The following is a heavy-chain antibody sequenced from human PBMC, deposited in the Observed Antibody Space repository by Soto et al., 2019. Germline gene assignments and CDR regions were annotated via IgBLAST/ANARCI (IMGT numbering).Heavy chain of an antibody. CDR1: GGSISSYY. Sequence: SETLSLTCTVSGGSISSYYWSWIRQPPGKGLEWIGYIYYSGSTNYNPSLKSRVTISVDTSKNQFSLKLSSVTAADTAVYYCAMGYDSSGYYYGRVNWFDPWGQGTLVTVSS. J-gene: IGHJ5*02. V-gene: IGHV4-59*01. D-gene: IGHD3-22*01. CDR3: AMGYDSSGYYYGRVNWFDP. CDR2: IYYSGST.